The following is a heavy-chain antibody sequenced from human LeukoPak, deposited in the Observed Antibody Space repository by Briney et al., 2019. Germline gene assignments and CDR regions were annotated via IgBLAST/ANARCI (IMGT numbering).Heavy chain of an antibody. CDR1: GFTFSSYA. Sequence: PGGSLRLSCAASGFTFSSYAMSWVRQAPGKGLEWVSAISGSGGSTYYADSVKGRFTISRDNSKNTLYLQMDSLRAEDTAVYYCAKGERGLLWFGELFYYFEYWGQGTLVTVSS. D-gene: IGHD3-10*01. V-gene: IGHV3-23*01. J-gene: IGHJ4*02. CDR3: AKGERGLLWFGELFYYFEY. CDR2: ISGSGGST.